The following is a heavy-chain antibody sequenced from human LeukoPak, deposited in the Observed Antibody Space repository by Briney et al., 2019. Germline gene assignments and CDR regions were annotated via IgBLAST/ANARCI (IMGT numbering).Heavy chain of an antibody. CDR3: ARRYCSGGPCYSERGAFDI. CDR2: IYHSGST. Sequence: PSETLSLTCTVSGYSISSGYYWGWIRQPPGKGLEWIGSIYHSGSTYYNPSLKSRVTISVDTSKNQFSLKLSSVTAADTAVYCCARRYCSGGPCYSERGAFDIWGQGTMVTVSS. V-gene: IGHV4-38-2*02. J-gene: IGHJ3*02. CDR1: GYSISSGYY. D-gene: IGHD2-15*01.